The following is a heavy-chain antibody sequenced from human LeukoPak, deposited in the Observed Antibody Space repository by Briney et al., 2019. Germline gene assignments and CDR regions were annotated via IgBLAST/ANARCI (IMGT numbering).Heavy chain of an antibody. CDR2: IYYSGST. CDR3: ARQPYGSGSYYFDY. Sequence: SETLSLTCTVSGGSISSYYWSWIRQPPGKGLEWIGYIYYSGSTNYNPSLKSRVTISVDTSKNQFSLKLSSVTAADTAVYYCARQPYGSGSYYFDYWGQGTLVTVSS. V-gene: IGHV4-59*08. CDR1: GGSISSYY. J-gene: IGHJ4*02. D-gene: IGHD3-10*01.